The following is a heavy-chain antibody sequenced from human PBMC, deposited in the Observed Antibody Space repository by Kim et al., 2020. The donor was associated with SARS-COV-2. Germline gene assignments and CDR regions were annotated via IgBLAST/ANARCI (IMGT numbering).Heavy chain of an antibody. D-gene: IGHD1-7*01. V-gene: IGHV1-2*06. CDR2: INPNSGGT. Sequence: ASVKVSCKASGYTFTGYYMHWVRQAPGQGLEWMGRINPNSGGTNYAQKFQGRVTMTRDTSISTAYMELSRLRSDDTAVYYCARGPPRGLELHPFNGSAEYFQHWGQGTLVTVSS. CDR3: ARGPPRGLELHPFNGSAEYFQH. CDR1: GYTFTGYY. J-gene: IGHJ1*01.